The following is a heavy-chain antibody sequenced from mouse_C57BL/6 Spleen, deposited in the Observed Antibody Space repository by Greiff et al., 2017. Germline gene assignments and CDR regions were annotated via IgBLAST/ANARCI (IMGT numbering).Heavy chain of an antibody. CDR3: TRPNRSYDGYSAWFAY. CDR2: IRNKANNHAT. J-gene: IGHJ3*01. Sequence: EVKLEESGGGLVQPGGSMKLSCAASGFTFSDAWMDWVRQSPEKGLEWVAEIRNKANNHATYYAESVKGRFTISRDDSKSSVYLQMNSLRAEDTGIYYCTRPNRSYDGYSAWFAYWGQGTLVTVSA. V-gene: IGHV6-6*01. CDR1: GFTFSDAW. D-gene: IGHD2-3*01.